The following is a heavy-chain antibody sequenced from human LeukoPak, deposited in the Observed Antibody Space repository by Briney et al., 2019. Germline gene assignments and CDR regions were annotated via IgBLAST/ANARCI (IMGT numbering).Heavy chain of an antibody. CDR2: IYYSGST. Sequence: PSETLSLTCTVSGGSISSYYWSWIRQPPGKGLEWIGYIYYSGSTNYNPSLKSRVTISVDTSKNQFSLKLSPVTAADTAVYYCARDGEQWDPTHTWFDPWGQGTLVTVSS. J-gene: IGHJ5*02. CDR1: GGSISSYY. D-gene: IGHD6-19*01. V-gene: IGHV4-59*01. CDR3: ARDGEQWDPTHTWFDP.